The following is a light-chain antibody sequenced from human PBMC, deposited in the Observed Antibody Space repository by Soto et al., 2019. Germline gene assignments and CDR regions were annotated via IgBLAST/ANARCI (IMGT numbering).Light chain of an antibody. CDR1: QGINIF. Sequence: QLTQSPSFLSASVGDRVTITCRASQGINIFLAWFQQKPGKAPNLLISAASTLQSGVPSRFSGSGSETEFTLTITSLQPEDSATYYCQQRNSYPRTFGQGTKVDIK. J-gene: IGKJ2*01. V-gene: IGKV1-9*01. CDR3: QQRNSYPRT. CDR2: AAS.